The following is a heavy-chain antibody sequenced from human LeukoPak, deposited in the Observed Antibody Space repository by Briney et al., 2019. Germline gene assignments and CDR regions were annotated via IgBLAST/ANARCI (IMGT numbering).Heavy chain of an antibody. CDR3: ARAHYVWGSYRED. CDR1: GFTFSSYS. D-gene: IGHD3-16*02. V-gene: IGHV3-21*04. Sequence: GGSLRLSCAASGFTFSSYSMNWVRQAPGKGLEWVSSISPSSSYIYYADSVKGRFTISRDNAKNSLYLQMNSLRAEDTALYYCARAHYVWGSYREDWGQGTLVTVSS. CDR2: ISPSSSYI. J-gene: IGHJ4*02.